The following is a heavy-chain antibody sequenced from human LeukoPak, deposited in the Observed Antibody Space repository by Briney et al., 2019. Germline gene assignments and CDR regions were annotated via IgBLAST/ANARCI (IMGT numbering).Heavy chain of an antibody. D-gene: IGHD3-10*01. CDR1: GFTFSSHW. Sequence: GGSLRLSCAASGFTFSSHWMTWVRQAPGRGLEWVANIKQDGSEKYYVDSVKGRFTISRDNAKNSLYLQMNSLRAGDTAVYYCARDYWFGESYFDYWGQGTLVTVSS. CDR2: IKQDGSEK. V-gene: IGHV3-7*01. J-gene: IGHJ4*02. CDR3: ARDYWFGESYFDY.